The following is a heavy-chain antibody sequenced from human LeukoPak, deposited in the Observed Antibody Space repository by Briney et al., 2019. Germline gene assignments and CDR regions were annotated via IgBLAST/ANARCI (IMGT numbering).Heavy chain of an antibody. CDR1: GGTFSSYV. Sequence: ASVKVSCKASGGTFSSYVISWVRQAPGQGLEWMGGIIPIFGTANYAQKFQGKVTITADESTSTAYMELSSLRSEDTAIYYCARGWDYDSGGRPTAYVYWGQGTLVSASP. J-gene: IGHJ4*02. CDR2: IIPIFGTA. D-gene: IGHD3-22*01. V-gene: IGHV1-69*01. CDR3: ARGWDYDSGGRPTAYVY.